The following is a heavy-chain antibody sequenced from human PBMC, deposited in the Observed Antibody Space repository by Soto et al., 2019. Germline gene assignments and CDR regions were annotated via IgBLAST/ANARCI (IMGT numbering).Heavy chain of an antibody. CDR3: ARSLGWYAIDY. V-gene: IGHV4-4*02. J-gene: IGHJ4*02. CDR1: GVSIGSNYY. Sequence: QVLLQESGPGLVQPSGTLSLSCVVSGVSIGSNYYWGWVRQSPGKGLEWLGDMSHIGSVNYNPSLKSGVNLSMDKSQNKFSLKLNSVTAADTPVYYCARSLGWYAIDYWGQGTLVIVSS. CDR2: MSHIGSV. D-gene: IGHD6-19*01.